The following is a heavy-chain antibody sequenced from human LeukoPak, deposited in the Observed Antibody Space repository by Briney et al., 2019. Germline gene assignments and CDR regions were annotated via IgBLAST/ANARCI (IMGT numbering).Heavy chain of an antibody. Sequence: GRSLRLSCAASGFTFSSYGMHWVRQAPGKGLEWVAVISYDGSNKYYADSVKGRFTISRDNSKNTLYLQMNSLRAEDTAVYYCAKGSYGSGGYYNEYWGQGTLVTVSS. V-gene: IGHV3-30*18. J-gene: IGHJ4*02. CDR2: ISYDGSNK. CDR1: GFTFSSYG. D-gene: IGHD3-10*01. CDR3: AKGSYGSGGYYNEY.